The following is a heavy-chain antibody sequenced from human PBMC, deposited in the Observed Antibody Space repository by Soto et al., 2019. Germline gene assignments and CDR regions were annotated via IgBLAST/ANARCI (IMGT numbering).Heavy chain of an antibody. D-gene: IGHD2-15*01. CDR1: GFTFSSYA. CDR3: AKARSLYCSGGSCYEGEAFDI. CDR2: ISGSGGST. J-gene: IGHJ3*02. V-gene: IGHV3-23*01. Sequence: GGSLRLSCAASGFTFSSYAMSWVRQAPGKGLEWVSAISGSGGSTYYADSVKGRFTISRDNSKNTLYLQMNSLRAEDTAVYYCAKARSLYCSGGSCYEGEAFDIWGQGTMVTVSS.